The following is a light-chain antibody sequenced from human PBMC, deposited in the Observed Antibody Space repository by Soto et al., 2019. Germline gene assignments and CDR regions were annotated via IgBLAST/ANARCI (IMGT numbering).Light chain of an antibody. CDR1: QGVGRS. J-gene: IGKJ4*01. Sequence: EIALTQSPDTLSLSPGERATLSCRASQGVGRSLAWYQHKPGQAPRLLTYDASNRATGIPARFSGSGSGTDFTLTISSLEAEDFAVYYCQQRSSWPPGLTFGGGTKVDIK. V-gene: IGKV3-11*01. CDR2: DAS. CDR3: QQRSSWPPGLT.